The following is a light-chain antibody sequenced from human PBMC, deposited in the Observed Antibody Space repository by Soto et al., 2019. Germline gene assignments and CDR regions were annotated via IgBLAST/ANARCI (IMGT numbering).Light chain of an antibody. CDR1: QGTRTW. V-gene: IGKV1-12*01. Sequence: DIQMTQSPSSVSASVGDWVIITCRASQGTRTWFACYQQKPGKVPKVPIYAASSLQRGVPPGFSGNESGTDFTLNTTTLQPEDVSTYNCLQAGALGGGTKVEI. J-gene: IGKJ4*01. CDR3: LQAGA. CDR2: AAS.